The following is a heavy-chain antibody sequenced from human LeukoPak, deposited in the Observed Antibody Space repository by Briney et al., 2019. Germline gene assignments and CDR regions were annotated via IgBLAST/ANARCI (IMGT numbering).Heavy chain of an antibody. D-gene: IGHD6-13*01. CDR1: GGSISNFF. CDR3: ARGTAPDTH. V-gene: IGHV4-59*08. J-gene: IGHJ4*02. CDR2: VYYSGDT. Sequence: PSETLSLTCTVSGGSISNFFWNWVRQPPGKGLEWIGYVYYSGDTNYNPSLKSRVTISVDTSKNQFSLKLRSVTAADTAVYYCARGTAPDTHWGQGALVTVSS.